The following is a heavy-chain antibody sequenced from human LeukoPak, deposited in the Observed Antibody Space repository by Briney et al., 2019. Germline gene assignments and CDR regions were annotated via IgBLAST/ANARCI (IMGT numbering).Heavy chain of an antibody. Sequence: GGSLRLSCAASGFTFSSYAMSWVRQAPGKGLEWVSAISGSGGSTYYADSVKGRFTISRDNAKNSLYLQMNSLRAEDTAVYCCARDPYSSSWYPSISYYYYGMDVWGQGTTVTVSS. D-gene: IGHD6-13*01. CDR3: ARDPYSSSWYPSISYYYYGMDV. CDR2: ISGSGGST. J-gene: IGHJ6*02. CDR1: GFTFSSYA. V-gene: IGHV3-23*01.